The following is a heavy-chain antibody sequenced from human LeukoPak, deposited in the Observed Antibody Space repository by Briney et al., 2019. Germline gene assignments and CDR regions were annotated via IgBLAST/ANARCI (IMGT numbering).Heavy chain of an antibody. V-gene: IGHV1-8*01. Sequence: ASVKVSCKASGYTFTSYDINWVRQAPGQGLEWMGWMNPNSGNTGYAQKFQGRVTITRNTYISTAYMELSSLRSEDTAVYYCARTNYDFWSGYINAFDIWGQGTMVTVSS. CDR1: GYTFTSYD. J-gene: IGHJ3*02. CDR2: MNPNSGNT. CDR3: ARTNYDFWSGYINAFDI. D-gene: IGHD3-3*01.